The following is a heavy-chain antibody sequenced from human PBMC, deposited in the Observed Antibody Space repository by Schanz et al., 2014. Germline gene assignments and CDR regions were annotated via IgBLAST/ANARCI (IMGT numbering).Heavy chain of an antibody. J-gene: IGHJ4*02. V-gene: IGHV1-18*04. CDR1: GYMFDTYG. CDR3: ARAPTRINMFRGVTYFFDY. D-gene: IGHD3-10*01. CDR2: ISTYNGHT. Sequence: QVRLVQSGAEAREPGASVKVSCKATGYMFDTYGFAWVRQAPGQGLEWMGWISTYNGHTRYGQKFQDRLSLTTDTDTATAHVELRSLRTDDTAVYYCARAPTRINMFRGVTYFFDYWGQGTLVTVSS.